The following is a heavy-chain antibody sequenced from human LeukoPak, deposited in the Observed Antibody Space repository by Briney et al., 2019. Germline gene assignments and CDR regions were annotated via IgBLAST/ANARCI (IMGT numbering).Heavy chain of an antibody. Sequence: GGSLRLSCTVSGFTVSSNSMSWVRQAPGKGLEWVSFIYTTGSTHNSDSVKGRFTISRDSSKNTLYLQMNSLRAEDTAVYCCASVGAARTFDYWGQGTLVTVSS. V-gene: IGHV3-53*01. CDR2: IYTTGST. CDR3: ASVGAARTFDY. D-gene: IGHD3-16*01. CDR1: GFTVSSNS. J-gene: IGHJ4*02.